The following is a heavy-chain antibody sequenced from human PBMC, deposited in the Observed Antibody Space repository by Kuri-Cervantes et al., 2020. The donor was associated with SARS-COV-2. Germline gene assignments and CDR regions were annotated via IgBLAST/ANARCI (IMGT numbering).Heavy chain of an antibody. CDR3: ARDPLRGITIFGVVQGYHGMDV. CDR2: INPNSGGT. J-gene: IGHJ6*02. CDR1: GNTFTGYY. V-gene: IGHV1-2*04. Sequence: ASVKVSCKASGNTFTGYYMHWVRQAPGQGLEWMGWINPNSGGTNYAQKFQGWVTMTRDTSISTAYMELSRLRSDDTAVYYCARDPLRGITIFGVVQGYHGMDVWGQGTTVTVSS. D-gene: IGHD3-3*01.